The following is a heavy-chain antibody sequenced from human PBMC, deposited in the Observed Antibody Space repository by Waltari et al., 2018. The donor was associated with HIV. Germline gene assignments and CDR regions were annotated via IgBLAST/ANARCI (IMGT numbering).Heavy chain of an antibody. J-gene: IGHJ4*02. CDR2: IKSKTDGGTT. V-gene: IGHV3-15*01. Sequence: EVQLVESGGGLVKPGGSLRLSCAASGFTFSNAWMSWVRQAPGKGLEWVGRIKSKTDGGTTDYAAPVKGRFTISRDDSKNTLYLQMNSLKTEDTAVYYCTTIIVVVPAAIGYWGQGTLVTVSS. CDR1: GFTFSNAW. D-gene: IGHD2-2*02. CDR3: TTIIVVVPAAIGY.